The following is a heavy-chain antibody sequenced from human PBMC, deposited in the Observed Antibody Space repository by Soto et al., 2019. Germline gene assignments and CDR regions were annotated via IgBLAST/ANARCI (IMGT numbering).Heavy chain of an antibody. D-gene: IGHD2-21*02. CDR1: GGTVASSHW. Sequence: SETLSLTCGVSGGTVASSHWWSWVRQSPGRGLEWIGNVYHTGDTNFNPSLQSRVTFSVDKSNNQFSLRLTSVTAADTAVYFCAREIVTAGGNNYFDPWGPGTLVTGSS. CDR2: VYHTGDT. CDR3: AREIVTAGGNNYFDP. V-gene: IGHV4-4*02. J-gene: IGHJ5*02.